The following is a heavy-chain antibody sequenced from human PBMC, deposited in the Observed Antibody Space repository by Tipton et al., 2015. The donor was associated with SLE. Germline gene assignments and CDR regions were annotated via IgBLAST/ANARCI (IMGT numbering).Heavy chain of an antibody. D-gene: IGHD2-2*01. CDR3: ARVWGTGSRGVDY. Sequence: PGLVKPSQTLSLTCAISGDSVSTNSAAWTWIRQSPSRGLEWLGRTYYRSKWYSDYAVSVKSRITINPDTSKNQFSLQPNSVNPEDTAVYYCARVWGTGSRGVDYWGQGTLVTVSS. CDR2: TYYRSKWYS. J-gene: IGHJ4*02. V-gene: IGHV6-1*01. CDR1: GDSVSTNSAA.